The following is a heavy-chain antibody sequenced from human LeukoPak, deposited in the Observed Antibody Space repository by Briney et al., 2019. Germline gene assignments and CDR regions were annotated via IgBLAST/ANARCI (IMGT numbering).Heavy chain of an antibody. D-gene: IGHD3-22*01. V-gene: IGHV3-21*01. Sequence: PGGSLRLSCAVSGFTFSSNSMNWVRQAPGKGLEWVSSISSSSSHIFYADSVKGRFTISRDNAKNSLYLQMNSLRAEDTAVYYCARDGSGYYDSSGYWAWGQGTLVTVSS. CDR3: ARDGSGYYDSSGYWA. CDR2: ISSSSSHI. CDR1: GFTFSSNS. J-gene: IGHJ5*02.